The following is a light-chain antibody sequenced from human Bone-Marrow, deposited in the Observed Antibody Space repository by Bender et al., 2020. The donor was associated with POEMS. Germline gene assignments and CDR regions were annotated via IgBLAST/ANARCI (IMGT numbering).Light chain of an antibody. J-gene: IGLJ3*02. CDR1: VLPKQY. CDR3: AAWDDSLNGRV. Sequence: YELTQSPSVSVSPGQTARITCSADVLPKQYAYWYRQKPGQAPVLLIFKDRERPSGIPDRFSGSKSGTSASLAISGLQSEDEADYYCAAWDDSLNGRVFGGGTKLTVL. CDR2: KDR. V-gene: IGLV3-25*02.